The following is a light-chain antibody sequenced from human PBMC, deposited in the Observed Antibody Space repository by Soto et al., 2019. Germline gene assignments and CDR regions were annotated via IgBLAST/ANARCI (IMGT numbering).Light chain of an antibody. CDR3: QQYGNLLWT. CDR2: DAS. CDR1: QDINNY. V-gene: IGKV1-33*01. J-gene: IGKJ1*01. Sequence: DIQMTQSPSSLSASVGDRVTITCQASQDINNYLNWYQHKPGKAPKLLIYDASNLETGVPSRFSGSGSGTDFTFTISSLQPEDMATYYCQQYGNLLWTFGQGTKVEIK.